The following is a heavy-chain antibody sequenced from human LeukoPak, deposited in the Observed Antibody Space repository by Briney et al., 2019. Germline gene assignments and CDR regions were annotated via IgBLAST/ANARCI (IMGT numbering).Heavy chain of an antibody. CDR3: ARGRVIVVVPAARYSWFDP. CDR2: INHSGST. V-gene: IGHV4-34*01. J-gene: IGHJ5*02. CDR1: GGSFSGYY. D-gene: IGHD2-2*01. Sequence: SETLSLTCAVYGGSFSGYYWSWIRQPPGKGLEWIGEINHSGSTNYNPSLKGRVTISVDTSKNQFSLKLSSVTAADTAVYYCARGRVIVVVPAARYSWFDPWGQGTLVTVSS.